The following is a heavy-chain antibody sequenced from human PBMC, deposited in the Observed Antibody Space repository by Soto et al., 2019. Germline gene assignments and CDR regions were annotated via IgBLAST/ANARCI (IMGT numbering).Heavy chain of an antibody. CDR3: ARLGGYYQAFDQ. CDR1: GGSFSGYY. CDR2: IYCSGST. D-gene: IGHD3-22*01. J-gene: IGHJ4*02. V-gene: IGHV4-59*08. Sequence: PSETLSLTCAVYGGSFSGYYWSWILQPPGKGLEWIGYIYCSGSTTYHPSLKSRVTISVDTSKNQFSLNLTSVTAADTAVYYCARLGGYYQAFDQSGQGSLVTVSS.